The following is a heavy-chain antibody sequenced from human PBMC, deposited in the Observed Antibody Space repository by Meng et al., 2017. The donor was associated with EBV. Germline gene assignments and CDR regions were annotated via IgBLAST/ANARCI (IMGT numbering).Heavy chain of an antibody. CDR1: GYTFTGYG. CDR2: INANNGDT. Sequence: VQLGQTGAEVEKPGASVTVSCKASGYTFTGYGMSWVRPAPGQGLEWMGWINANNGDTIYAQKFQGRVTMTTDTSRSTAYLELSSLRSDDTAVYYCARELDYFDFWGQGTLVTVSS. V-gene: IGHV1-18*04. CDR3: ARELDYFDF. J-gene: IGHJ4*02.